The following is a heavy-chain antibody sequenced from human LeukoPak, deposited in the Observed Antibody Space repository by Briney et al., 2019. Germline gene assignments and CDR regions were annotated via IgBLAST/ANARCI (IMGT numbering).Heavy chain of an antibody. CDR2: INSDGSST. CDR3: ARDRERYCSGGSCSNFDY. J-gene: IGHJ4*02. V-gene: IGHV3-74*01. CDR1: GFTFSSYW. D-gene: IGHD2-15*01. Sequence: GGSLRLSCAASGFTFSSYWIHWVRQAPGKGLVWVSRINSDGSSTTYADSVKGRFTISRDNAKNSLYLQMNSLRAEDTAVYYCARDRERYCSGGSCSNFDYWGQGTLVTVSS.